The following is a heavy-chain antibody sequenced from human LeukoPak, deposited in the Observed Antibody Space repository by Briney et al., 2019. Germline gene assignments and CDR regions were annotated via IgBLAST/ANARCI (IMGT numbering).Heavy chain of an antibody. V-gene: IGHV4-61*02. J-gene: IGHJ6*03. CDR2: IYTSGST. Sequence: PSQTLSLTCTVSGGSISSASYYYNWIRQPAGKGLEWIGRIYTSGSTDYNPSLKSRVTISVDTSKNQFSLKLSSVTAADTAVYYCARATYCSSTSCPFYYYYMDVWGKGTTVTVSS. D-gene: IGHD2-2*01. CDR3: ARATYCSSTSCPFYYYYMDV. CDR1: GGSISSASYY.